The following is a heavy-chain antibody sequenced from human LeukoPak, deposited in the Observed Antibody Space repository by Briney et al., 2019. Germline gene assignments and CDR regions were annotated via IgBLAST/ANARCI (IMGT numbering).Heavy chain of an antibody. CDR2: FDPEDGET. J-gene: IGHJ2*01. CDR1: GYTLTELS. D-gene: IGHD3-10*01. Sequence: ASVKVSCKASGYTLTELSMHWVRQAPGKGLEWMGGFDPEDGETIYAQKFQGRVTMTEDTSTDTAYMEVSSLRSEDTAVYYCATDSSVIGSGWYFDLWGRGTLVTVSS. CDR3: ATDSSVIGSGWYFDL. V-gene: IGHV1-24*01.